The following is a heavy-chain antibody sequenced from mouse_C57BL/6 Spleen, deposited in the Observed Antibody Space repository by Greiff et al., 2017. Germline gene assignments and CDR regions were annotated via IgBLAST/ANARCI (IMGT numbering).Heavy chain of an antibody. CDR2: INPNHGGT. CDR3: ASPCGSSFSWFAY. V-gene: IGHV1-26*01. Sequence: EVQLQQSGPELVKPGASVKISCTASGYTFTDYYMNWVKQSHGKSLEWIGDINPNHGGTSYNQKFKGKATLTVDKSSSTAYMELRSLTSEDSAVXYCASPCGSSFSWFAYWGQGTLVTVSA. CDR1: GYTFTDYY. J-gene: IGHJ3*01. D-gene: IGHD1-1*01.